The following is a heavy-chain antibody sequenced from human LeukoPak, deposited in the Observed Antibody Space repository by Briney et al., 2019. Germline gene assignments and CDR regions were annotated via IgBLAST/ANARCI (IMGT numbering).Heavy chain of an antibody. D-gene: IGHD3-3*01. J-gene: IGHJ5*02. V-gene: IGHV4-61*02. CDR1: GGSISSGSYY. Sequence: SQTLSLTCTVSGGSISSGSYYWSWIRQPPGKGLEWIGRIYTSGSTNYNPSLKSRVTISVDTSKNQFSLKLSSVTAADTAVYYCAIDRRPTYDFWSGYDNWFDPWGQGTLVTVSS. CDR3: AIDRRPTYDFWSGYDNWFDP. CDR2: IYTSGST.